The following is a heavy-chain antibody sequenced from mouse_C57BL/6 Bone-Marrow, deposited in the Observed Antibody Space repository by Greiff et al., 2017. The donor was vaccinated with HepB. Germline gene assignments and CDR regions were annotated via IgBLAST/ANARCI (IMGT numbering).Heavy chain of an antibody. CDR1: GFTFSDYY. CDR3: ARVTTVVAMDY. D-gene: IGHD1-1*01. Sequence: EVQLVESEGGLVQPGRSMKLSCTVSGFTFSDYYFAWFRPVLEKGLEWVANINYDGSSTYYLDSLKSRFIISRDNAKNLLYLQMSSLKSEDTATYYCARVTTVVAMDYWGQGTSVTVSS. CDR2: INYDGSST. V-gene: IGHV5-16*01. J-gene: IGHJ4*01.